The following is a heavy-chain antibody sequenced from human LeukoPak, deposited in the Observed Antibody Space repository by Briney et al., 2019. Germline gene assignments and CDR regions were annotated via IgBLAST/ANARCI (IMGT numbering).Heavy chain of an antibody. Sequence: ASVKVSCKASGYTFTSYGISWVRQAPGQGLEWMGWISAYNGNTNYAQKLQGRVTMTTDTSTSTAYMELRSLRSDDTAVYYCARDRYYGSGSYWLGYYYYYMDVWGKGTTVTISS. CDR3: ARDRYYGSGSYWLGYYYYYMDV. CDR2: ISAYNGNT. D-gene: IGHD3-10*01. J-gene: IGHJ6*03. CDR1: GYTFTSYG. V-gene: IGHV1-18*01.